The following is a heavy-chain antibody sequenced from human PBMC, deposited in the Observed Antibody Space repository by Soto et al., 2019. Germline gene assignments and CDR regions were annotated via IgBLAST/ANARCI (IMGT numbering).Heavy chain of an antibody. CDR1: GYTLTSYA. J-gene: IGHJ4*02. CDR2: INAGNGNT. V-gene: IGHV1-3*01. D-gene: IGHD2-15*01. Sequence: GASVKVSCKASGYTLTSYAMHWVRQAPGQRLEWMGWINAGNGNTKYSQKFQGRVTITRDTSASTAYMELSSLRSEDTAVYYCATSTGYCSGGSCYLALMWYYFDYWGQGTLVTVSS. CDR3: ATSTGYCSGGSCYLALMWYYFDY.